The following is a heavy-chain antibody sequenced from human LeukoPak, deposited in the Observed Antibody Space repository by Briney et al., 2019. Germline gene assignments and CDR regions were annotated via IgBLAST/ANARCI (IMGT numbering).Heavy chain of an antibody. J-gene: IGHJ4*02. V-gene: IGHV4-34*01. Sequence: GSLRLSCAASGFTFSSYAMSWIRQPPGKGLEWIGEINHSGSTNYNPSLKSRVTISVDTSKNQFSLKLSSVTAADTAVYYCARGAPPQNWGQGTLVTVSS. CDR2: INHSGST. CDR1: GFTFSSYA. CDR3: ARGAPPQN.